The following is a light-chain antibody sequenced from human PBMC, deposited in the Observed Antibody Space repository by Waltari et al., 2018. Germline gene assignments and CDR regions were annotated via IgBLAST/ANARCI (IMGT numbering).Light chain of an antibody. CDR2: GAS. J-gene: IGKJ1*01. CDR3: QQSHTPPWT. V-gene: IGKV1-39*01. Sequence: DIQMTQSPSSLSASVGDRVTITCRASQNISPYLNWYQQKPGKVPEVLIYGASSLQGGVPSRCSGGGSGTDFTLTIDSLQPEDLATYYCQQSHTPPWTFGQGTKVEIK. CDR1: QNISPY.